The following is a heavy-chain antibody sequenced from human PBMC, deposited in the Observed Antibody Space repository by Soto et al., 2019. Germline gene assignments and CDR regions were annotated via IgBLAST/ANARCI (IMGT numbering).Heavy chain of an antibody. D-gene: IGHD1-7*01. J-gene: IGHJ6*02. Sequence: PSETLSLTCSVSGGSIRDYFWTWMRQSPGRGLEWIGYISSSGTVKYNSSLKSRVTISLDRSRNQFSLKLSSVTAADTAVYFCARDRKLELPGNYYYYGMDVWGQGTTVTVYS. CDR3: ARDRKLELPGNYYYYGMDV. V-gene: IGHV4-59*01. CDR1: GGSIRDYF. CDR2: ISSSGTV.